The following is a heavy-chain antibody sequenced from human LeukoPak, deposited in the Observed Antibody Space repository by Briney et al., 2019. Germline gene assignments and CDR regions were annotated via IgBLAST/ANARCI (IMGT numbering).Heavy chain of an antibody. V-gene: IGHV3-23*01. CDR3: AKVDLVVVVAGTLLDAFDI. CDR1: GFTFSSYA. D-gene: IGHD2-15*01. CDR2: ISGSGGST. J-gene: IGHJ3*02. Sequence: GGSLRLSCAASGFTFSSYAMSWVRQAPGKGLEWVSAISGSGGSTYYADSVKGRFTISRDNSKNTLYLQMNSLRAEGTAVYYCAKVDLVVVVAGTLLDAFDIWGQGTMVTVSS.